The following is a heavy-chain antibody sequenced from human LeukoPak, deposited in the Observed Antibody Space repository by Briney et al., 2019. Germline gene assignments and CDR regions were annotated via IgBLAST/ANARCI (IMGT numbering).Heavy chain of an antibody. J-gene: IGHJ4*02. CDR1: GFTFSNYG. CDR2: ISFDGSNK. V-gene: IGHV3-30-3*01. Sequence: GGSLRLSCAASGFTFSNYGMHWVRQAPGKALEWVAIISFDGSNKYYADSVKGRFTISRDNSKNTLYLQMNSLRAEDTAVYYCARDKNTVNYFDYWGQGTLVTVSS. D-gene: IGHD4-17*01. CDR3: ARDKNTVNYFDY.